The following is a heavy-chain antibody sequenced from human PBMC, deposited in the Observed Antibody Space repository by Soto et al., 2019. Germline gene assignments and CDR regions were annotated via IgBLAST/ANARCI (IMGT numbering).Heavy chain of an antibody. J-gene: IGHJ5*02. Sequence: SETLSLTCTVSGNSISSYSYYWGWIRQAPGKVLEWIGTMHSSGSTYYNPSPKSRVTISVDTSKNQFSLKLSSVTAADTAVYYCARVYGDYVQHENWFDPWGQGTLVTVSS. CDR1: GNSISSYSYY. CDR3: ARVYGDYVQHENWFDP. CDR2: MHSSGST. D-gene: IGHD4-17*01. V-gene: IGHV4-39*07.